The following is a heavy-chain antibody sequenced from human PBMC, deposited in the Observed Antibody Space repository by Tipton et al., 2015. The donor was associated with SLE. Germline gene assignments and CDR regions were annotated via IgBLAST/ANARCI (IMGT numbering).Heavy chain of an antibody. CDR2: TYYRSKWYN. J-gene: IGHJ4*02. CDR1: GDSVSSNSAA. D-gene: IGHD4-23*01. CDR3: AKGRGRWYPNYFDY. Sequence: TLSLTCAISGDSVSSNSAAWNWIRQSPSRGLKWLGRTYYRSKWYNDYAVSVKSRITINPDTSKNQFSLQLNSVTPEDTAVYYCAKGRGRWYPNYFDYWGQGTLVTVSS. V-gene: IGHV6-1*01.